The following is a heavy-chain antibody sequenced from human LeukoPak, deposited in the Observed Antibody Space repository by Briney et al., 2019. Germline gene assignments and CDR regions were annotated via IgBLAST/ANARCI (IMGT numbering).Heavy chain of an antibody. CDR1: GYTFTSYD. Sequence: ASVKVSCKAPGYTFTSYDINWVRQATGQGLEWMGWMNPNSGNTGYAQKFQGRVTITRNTSISTAYMELSSLRSEDTAVYYCARRGTYYDFWSGYSNKNWFDPWGQGTLVTVSS. V-gene: IGHV1-8*03. D-gene: IGHD3-3*01. J-gene: IGHJ5*02. CDR3: ARRGTYYDFWSGYSNKNWFDP. CDR2: MNPNSGNT.